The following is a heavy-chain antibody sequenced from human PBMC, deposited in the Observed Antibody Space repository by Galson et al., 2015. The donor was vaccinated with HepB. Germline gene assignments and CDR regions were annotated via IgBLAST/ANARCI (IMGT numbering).Heavy chain of an antibody. V-gene: IGHV3-11*06. CDR3: ARDRENSLRTFGGITHDIMDV. D-gene: IGHD3-3*01. CDR1: GFKFNDYF. J-gene: IGHJ6*02. Sequence: SLRLSCAASGFKFNDYFMSWIRQAPGKGLEWVAHISSSAAYAKYADSVQGRFSISRDNADNSLYLQMNSLTAEDTAVYHCARDRENSLRTFGGITHDIMDVWGQGTTVTVSS. CDR2: ISSSAAYA.